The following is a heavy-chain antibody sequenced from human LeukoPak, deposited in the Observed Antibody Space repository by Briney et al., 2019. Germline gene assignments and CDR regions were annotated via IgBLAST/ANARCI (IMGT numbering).Heavy chain of an antibody. CDR1: GGTFSSYA. D-gene: IGHD3-10*01. V-gene: IGHV1-69*05. CDR3: ASDTRGGDAFDI. CDR2: IIPIFGTA. J-gene: IGHJ3*02. Sequence: ASVKVSCKASGGTFSSYAISWVRQAPGQGLEWMGGIIPIFGTANYAQKFQGRVTITMDESTSTAYMELSSLRSEDTAVYYCASDTRGGDAFDIWGQGTMVTVSS.